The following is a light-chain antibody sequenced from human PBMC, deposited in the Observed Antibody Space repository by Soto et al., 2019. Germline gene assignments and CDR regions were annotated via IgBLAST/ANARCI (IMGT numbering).Light chain of an antibody. CDR2: AAS. V-gene: IGKV3D-15*01. Sequence: EIVMTQSPVTLSVSPGERATLSCRASQSVSSSIAWYQQKVGQAPRLLIYAASTRATGIPARFSGSESGTEFILTISSLQSEDVAVYYCQRYRNWPVTFGGGTKVEIK. CDR1: QSVSSS. CDR3: QRYRNWPVT. J-gene: IGKJ4*01.